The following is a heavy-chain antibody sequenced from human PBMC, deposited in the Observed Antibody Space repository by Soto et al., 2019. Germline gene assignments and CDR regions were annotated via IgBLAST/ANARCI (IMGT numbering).Heavy chain of an antibody. Sequence: GGSLRLSCVASGFIFSSYDMHWVRQAPGKGLEYVSPISYNGNSKYYADSVKGRFTISRDNSKNTQYLQMSSLRADDTALYYCVKGEYYYDSSGYYPFDYWGQGTLVTVSS. CDR2: ISYNGNSK. J-gene: IGHJ4*02. V-gene: IGHV3-64D*06. CDR3: VKGEYYYDSSGYYPFDY. D-gene: IGHD3-22*01. CDR1: GFIFSSYD.